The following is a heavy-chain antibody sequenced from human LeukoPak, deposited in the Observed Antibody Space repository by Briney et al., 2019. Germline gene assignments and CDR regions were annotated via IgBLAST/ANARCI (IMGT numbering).Heavy chain of an antibody. CDR3: AHRDTTMVRVDY. D-gene: IGHD5-18*01. J-gene: IGHJ4*02. V-gene: IGHV3-15*01. CDR1: GFTFSSSG. Sequence: GGSLRLSCAASGFTFSSSGMNWVRQAPGKGLEWVGRIKSKTDGGTTDYAAPVKGRFTISRDDSKNTLYLQMNSLTTEDTAVYFCAHRDTTMVRVDYWGQGTLVTVSS. CDR2: IKSKTDGGTT.